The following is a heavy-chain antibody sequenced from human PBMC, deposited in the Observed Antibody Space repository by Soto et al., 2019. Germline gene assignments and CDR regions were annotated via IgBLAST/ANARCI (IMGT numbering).Heavy chain of an antibody. D-gene: IGHD3-22*01. V-gene: IGHV1-18*01. Sequence: QVQLVQSGAEVKKPGASVKVSCKASGYTFTSYGFSWVRQAPGQGFEWMGWINAYSTYTDYAQNLQGRVTMTTDRSTSTAYMELRSLRSDDTAVYYCARDDSSGPGRFDPWGQGTLVTVSS. CDR2: INAYSTYT. CDR3: ARDDSSGPGRFDP. CDR1: GYTFTSYG. J-gene: IGHJ5*02.